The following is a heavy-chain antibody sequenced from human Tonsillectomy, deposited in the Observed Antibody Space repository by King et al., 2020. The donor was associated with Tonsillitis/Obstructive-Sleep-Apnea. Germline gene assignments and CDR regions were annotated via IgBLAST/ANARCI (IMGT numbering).Heavy chain of an antibody. CDR3: ARGDGDYGDAFNI. CDR1: GGSFSGYY. CDR2: INHSGST. Sequence: HVQLQQWGAGLLKPSETLSLTCAVYGGSFSGYYWTWIRQSPGKGLDWIGEINHSGSTTYDPFLKTRVTISVDTSKNQFPLKLTSVTAADTAVYYCARGDGDYGDAFNIWGQGTVVSVSS. D-gene: IGHD4-17*01. J-gene: IGHJ3*02. V-gene: IGHV4-34*01.